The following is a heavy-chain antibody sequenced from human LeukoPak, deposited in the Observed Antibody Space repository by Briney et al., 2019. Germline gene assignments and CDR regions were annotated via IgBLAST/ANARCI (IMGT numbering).Heavy chain of an antibody. CDR1: GFTFNSYG. V-gene: IGHV3-23*01. D-gene: IGHD6-13*01. CDR3: ARPRPSYSSSWYDH. J-gene: IGHJ5*02. CDR2: ISGSGGST. Sequence: GGSLTLSCAASGFTFNSYGMSWVRQAPGKGLEWVSIISGSGGSTYYADSVQGRFAISRYKSKNTLYLQMNSLRAEDTAVYYCARPRPSYSSSWYDHWGQGTLVTVSS.